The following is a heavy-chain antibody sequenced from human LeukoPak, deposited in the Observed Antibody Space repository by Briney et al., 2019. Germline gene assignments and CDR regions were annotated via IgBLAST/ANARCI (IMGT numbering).Heavy chain of an antibody. CDR3: ARDVGGSLDY. J-gene: IGHJ4*02. D-gene: IGHD2-15*01. CDR2: ISSSSTYI. V-gene: IGHV3-21*01. Sequence: PGGSLRLSCAASGFTFNSYTMNWVRQAPGKGLEWVSSISSSSTYILYADSVKGRFTISRDNAGNSLYLQMNSLRAEDTAVYYCARDVGGSLDYWGQGTLVTVSS. CDR1: GFTFNSYT.